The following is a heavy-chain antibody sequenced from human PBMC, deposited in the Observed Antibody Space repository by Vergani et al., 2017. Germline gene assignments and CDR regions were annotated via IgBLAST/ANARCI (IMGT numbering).Heavy chain of an antibody. J-gene: IGHJ6*03. CDR2: ISSSGKPI. CDR1: GFIFSDYY. V-gene: IGHV3-11*01. Sequence: QVQLVESGGGLVKPGGSLRLSCAASGFIFSDYYMSWIRQAPGKGLGWISYISSSGKPIHYADSVKGRFTSSRDNAKNSLSLQTNSLRAEDTAVYYCARLHWYGSFYYYRDVW. D-gene: IGHD3-10*01. CDR3: ARLHWYGSFYYYRDV.